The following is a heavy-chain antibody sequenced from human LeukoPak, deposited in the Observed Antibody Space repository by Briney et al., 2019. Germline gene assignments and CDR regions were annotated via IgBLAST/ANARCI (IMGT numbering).Heavy chain of an antibody. J-gene: IGHJ4*02. Sequence: SVKVSCKASGGTFSSYAISWVRQAPGQGLEWMGRIIPILGIANYAQKFQGRVTITADKSTSTAYMELSSLRSEDTAVYYCARVLPTEISSFDYWGQGTLVTVSS. CDR1: GGTFSSYA. V-gene: IGHV1-69*04. CDR3: ARVLPTEISSFDY. D-gene: IGHD4-11*01. CDR2: IIPILGIA.